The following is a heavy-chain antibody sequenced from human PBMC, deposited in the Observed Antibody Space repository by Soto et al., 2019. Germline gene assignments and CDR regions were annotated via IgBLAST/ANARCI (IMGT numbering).Heavy chain of an antibody. V-gene: IGHV3-73*02. Sequence: EVQLVESGGGLVQLGGSLKVSCAASGFTFSDSAMHWVRQASGKGLEWVGRIRGKTNSYATTYAASLKGRFTISRDDSKSTTYLQMNSLKAEDTAVYYCTSAAVASYWGQGTLVTVSS. CDR1: GFTFSDSA. CDR2: IRGKTNSYAT. D-gene: IGHD6-19*01. J-gene: IGHJ4*02. CDR3: TSAAVASY.